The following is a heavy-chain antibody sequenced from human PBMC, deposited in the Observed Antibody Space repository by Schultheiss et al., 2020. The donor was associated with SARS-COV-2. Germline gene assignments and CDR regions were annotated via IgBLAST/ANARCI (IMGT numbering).Heavy chain of an antibody. D-gene: IGHD3-22*01. CDR3: ARQSYFDTRGYYFDY. J-gene: IGHJ4*02. CDR2: INWNRGSL. CDR1: GFTFSDYV. V-gene: IGHV3-9*01. Sequence: GGSLRLSCAASGFTFSDYVMHWVRQAPGKGLEWVSGINWNRGSLGFADSVKGRFTISRDIAKNSLYPQMNSLRVEETAVYYCARQSYFDTRGYYFDYWGQGTLVTVSS.